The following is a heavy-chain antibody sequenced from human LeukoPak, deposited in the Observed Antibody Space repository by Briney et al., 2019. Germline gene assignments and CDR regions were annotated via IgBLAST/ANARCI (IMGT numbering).Heavy chain of an antibody. D-gene: IGHD5-12*01. CDR3: ARVSRGGGYDWGWRRPSYYYYGMDV. CDR2: IYYSGST. CDR1: GGSISSGGYY. Sequence: PSQTLSLTCTVSGGSISSGGYYWSWIRRHPGKGLEWIGYIYYSGSTYYNPSLKSRVTISVDTSKNQFSLKLSSVTAADTAVYYCARVSRGGGYDWGWRRPSYYYYGMDVWGQGTTVTVSS. V-gene: IGHV4-31*03. J-gene: IGHJ6*02.